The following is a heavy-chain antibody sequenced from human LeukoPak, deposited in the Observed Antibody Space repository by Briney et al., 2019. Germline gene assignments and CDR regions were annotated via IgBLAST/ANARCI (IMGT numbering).Heavy chain of an antibody. J-gene: IGHJ4*02. CDR3: ARGGGNMAAAVPFDS. V-gene: IGHV3-48*02. Sequence: PGGSLRLSCGASGFTFSSYNMNWVPQAPGKGLEWVSYISSSSSSSYYADSVKGRFTISRDNAKNSLYLQMNGLRDEDTAVYYCARGGGNMAAAVPFDSWGQGTLVTVSS. D-gene: IGHD6-13*01. CDR1: GFTFSSYN. CDR2: ISSSSSSS.